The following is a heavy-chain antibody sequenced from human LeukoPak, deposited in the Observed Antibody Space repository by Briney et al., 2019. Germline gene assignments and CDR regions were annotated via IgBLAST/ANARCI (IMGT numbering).Heavy chain of an antibody. CDR2: IIPIFGTA. D-gene: IGHD4-23*01. CDR3: ARGTGGNALVIDY. V-gene: IGHV1-69*05. Sequence: ASVKVSCKASGGTFSSYAISWVRQAPGQGVEWMGRIIPIFGTANYAQKFQGRVTITTDESTSTAYMELSSLRSEDTAVYYCARGTGGNALVIDYWGQGTLVTVSS. J-gene: IGHJ4*02. CDR1: GGTFSSYA.